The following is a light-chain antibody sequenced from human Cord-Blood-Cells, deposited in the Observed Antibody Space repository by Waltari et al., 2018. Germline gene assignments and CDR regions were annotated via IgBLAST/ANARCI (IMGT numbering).Light chain of an antibody. Sequence: EIVMTQSPATLSVSPGERATLSCRASQSVSSNSAWYQQKPCQAPRLLIYGASTRATGIPARFSGSVSGTEFTLTISSLQSEDFAVYYCQQYNNWPLTFGGGTKVEIK. J-gene: IGKJ4*01. CDR2: GAS. CDR3: QQYNNWPLT. CDR1: QSVSSN. V-gene: IGKV3-15*01.